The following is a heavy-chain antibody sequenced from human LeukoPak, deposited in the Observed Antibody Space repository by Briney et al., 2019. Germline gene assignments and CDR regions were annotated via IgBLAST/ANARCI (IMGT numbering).Heavy chain of an antibody. J-gene: IGHJ6*03. CDR3: AREDVVVVPAARFYYYYMDV. Sequence: ASVKVSCKASGYTFTGYYVHWVRQAPGQGLEWMGWINPNSGGTNYAQKFQGRVTMTRDTSISTAYMELSRLRSDDTAVYYCAREDVVVVPAARFYYYYMDVWGKGTTVTVSS. V-gene: IGHV1-2*02. CDR2: INPNSGGT. CDR1: GYTFTGYY. D-gene: IGHD2-2*01.